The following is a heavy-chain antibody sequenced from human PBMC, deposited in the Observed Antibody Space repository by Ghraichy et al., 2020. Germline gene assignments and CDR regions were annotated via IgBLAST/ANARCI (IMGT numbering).Heavy chain of an antibody. CDR3: ATGYYYYYGMDV. CDR1: GYTLTELS. CDR2: FDPEDGET. Sequence: ASVKVSCKVSGYTLTELSMHWVRQAPGKGLEWMGGFDPEDGETIYAQKFQGRVTMTEDTSTDTAYMELSSLRSEDMAVYYCATGYYYYYGMDVWGQGTTVTVSS. J-gene: IGHJ6*02. V-gene: IGHV1-24*01.